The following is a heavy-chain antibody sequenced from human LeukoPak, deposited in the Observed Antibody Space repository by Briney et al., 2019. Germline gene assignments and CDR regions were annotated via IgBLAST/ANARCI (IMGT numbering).Heavy chain of an antibody. Sequence: GGSLRLSCAASGFTVSSNYMSWVRQAPGKGLEWVSVIYSGGSTYYADSVKGRLTISRDNSKNTLYLQMNSLRAEDTAVYYCARDGGSGSYPAYFDYWGQGTLVTVSS. CDR3: ARDGGSGSYPAYFDY. CDR2: IYSGGST. V-gene: IGHV3-66*01. CDR1: GFTVSSNY. J-gene: IGHJ4*02. D-gene: IGHD3-10*01.